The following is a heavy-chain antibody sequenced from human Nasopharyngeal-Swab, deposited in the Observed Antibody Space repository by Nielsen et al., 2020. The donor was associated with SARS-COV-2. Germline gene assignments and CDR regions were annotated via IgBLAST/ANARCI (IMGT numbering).Heavy chain of an antibody. J-gene: IGHJ5*02. D-gene: IGHD3-3*01. CDR2: IYPGDSDT. CDR3: ARAFWSGYYMSYNWFDP. V-gene: IGHV5-51*06. Sequence: VRQMPGKGLEWVGIIYPGDSDTRYSPPFQGQVTISADKSISTAYLQWSSLKASDTAMYYCARAFWSGYYMSYNWFDPWGQGTLVTVSS.